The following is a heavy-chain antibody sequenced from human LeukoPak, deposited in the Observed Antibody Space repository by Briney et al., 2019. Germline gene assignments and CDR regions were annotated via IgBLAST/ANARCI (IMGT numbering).Heavy chain of an antibody. V-gene: IGHV4-39*07. J-gene: IGHJ3*02. CDR2: IYYSGST. CDR3: ARVWSGNYYEDRGAFDI. D-gene: IGHD3-22*01. Sequence: SETLSLTCTVSGDSISNSSYYWGWIRQPPGKGLEWIGNIYYSGSTNYNLSLKSRVTISVDTSKNQFSLKLSSVTAADTAVYYCARVWSGNYYEDRGAFDIRGQGTMVTVSS. CDR1: GDSISNSSYY.